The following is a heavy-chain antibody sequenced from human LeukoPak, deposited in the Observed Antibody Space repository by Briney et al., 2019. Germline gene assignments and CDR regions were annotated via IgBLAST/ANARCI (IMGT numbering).Heavy chain of an antibody. CDR1: GFTFSSYA. D-gene: IGHD3-3*01. CDR2: ISGSGGST. Sequence: GGSLRLSCAASGFTFSSYAMSWVRQAPGKGLEWVSAISGSGGSTYYADSVKGRFTISRDNSKNTLYLQMNSLRAEDTAVYYCAPPYDFWSGTLYYLDYWGQGTLFTVSS. J-gene: IGHJ4*02. V-gene: IGHV3-23*01. CDR3: APPYDFWSGTLYYLDY.